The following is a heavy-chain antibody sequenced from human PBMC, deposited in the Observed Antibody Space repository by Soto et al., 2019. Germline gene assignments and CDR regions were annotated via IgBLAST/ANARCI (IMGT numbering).Heavy chain of an antibody. Sequence: QVQLQESGPGLVKPSQTLSLTCTVSGGSISSGGYYWSWIRQYPGKGLEWIGYIYYSGSTYYNPSLKSRVTISVDTSKNQFSLKLSSVTAADTAVYYCARSNKVTMTLFDYWGQGTLVTVSS. D-gene: IGHD3-22*01. CDR2: IYYSGST. V-gene: IGHV4-31*03. J-gene: IGHJ4*02. CDR1: GGSISSGGYY. CDR3: ARSNKVTMTLFDY.